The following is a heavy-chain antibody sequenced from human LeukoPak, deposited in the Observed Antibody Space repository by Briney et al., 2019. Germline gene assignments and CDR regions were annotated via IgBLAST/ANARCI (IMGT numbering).Heavy chain of an antibody. V-gene: IGHV3-30*18. J-gene: IGHJ4*02. Sequence: GGSLRLSCAASGFTFSSYGMHWVRQAPGKGLEWVAVISYDGSNKDYADSVKGRFTISRDNSKNTLYLQMNSLRAEDTAVYYCAKDRVAEWEEFGELLSYWGQGTLVTVSS. CDR3: AKDRVAEWEEFGELLSY. D-gene: IGHD3-10*01. CDR1: GFTFSSYG. CDR2: ISYDGSNK.